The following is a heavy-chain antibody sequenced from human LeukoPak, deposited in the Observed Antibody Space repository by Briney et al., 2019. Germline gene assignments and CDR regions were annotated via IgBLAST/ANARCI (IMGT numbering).Heavy chain of an antibody. J-gene: IGHJ4*02. CDR3: AKVRGYDSYYFDY. D-gene: IGHD5-12*01. CDR2: ISYDGSNK. Sequence: GGSLRLSCAASGFTFSSYGMHWVRQAPGKGLEWVAVISYDGSNKYYADSVKGRFTISRDNSKNTLYLQMNSLRAEDTAVYYCAKVRGYDSYYFDYWGQGTLVTVSS. CDR1: GFTFSSYG. V-gene: IGHV3-30*18.